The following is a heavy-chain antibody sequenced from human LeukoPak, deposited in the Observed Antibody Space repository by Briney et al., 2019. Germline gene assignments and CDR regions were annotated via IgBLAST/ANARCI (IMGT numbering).Heavy chain of an antibody. CDR3: AGEGSGSPHYGMDV. CDR1: GFTFSSYT. V-gene: IGHV3-23*01. CDR2: ISESGATT. Sequence: GGSLRLSCAASGFTFSSYTMTWVRQAPGKGLEFVSGISESGATTYYADSVKGRFTISRDNSKNALYLQINSLRAEDTALYYCAGEGSGSPHYGMDVWGQGTTVTVSS. J-gene: IGHJ6*02. D-gene: IGHD3-10*01.